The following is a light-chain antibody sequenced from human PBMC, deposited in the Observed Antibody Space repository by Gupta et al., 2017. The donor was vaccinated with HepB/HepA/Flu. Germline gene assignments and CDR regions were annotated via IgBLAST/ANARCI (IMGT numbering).Light chain of an antibody. V-gene: IGKV1-5*03. CDR1: QSDSKW. J-gene: IGKJ1*01. Sequence: DIQMTQSPSTLSASVGDRVTITCRASQSDSKWVAWYQQKPGTVPNLLIYKASSVQNGVPSRFSGSGSGTEFTLTISGLQPDDFATYYCQQYNTYWSFGQGTKVEIK. CDR2: KAS. CDR3: QQYNTYWS.